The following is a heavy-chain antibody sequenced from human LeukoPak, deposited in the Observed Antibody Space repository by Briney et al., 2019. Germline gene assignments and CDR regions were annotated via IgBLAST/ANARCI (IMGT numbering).Heavy chain of an antibody. CDR2: ISYDGSNK. J-gene: IGHJ4*02. Sequence: GGPLRLSCAASGLTFSGYDIHGLRQAPAKGLEWETDISYDGSNKCYADSVKRRFTISRDNSKNTLCLQMNSLRAEDTAVYYCAKEFWSATYYFDYWGQGALVTVSP. D-gene: IGHD3-3*01. V-gene: IGHV3-30*18. CDR3: AKEFWSATYYFDY. CDR1: GLTFSGYD.